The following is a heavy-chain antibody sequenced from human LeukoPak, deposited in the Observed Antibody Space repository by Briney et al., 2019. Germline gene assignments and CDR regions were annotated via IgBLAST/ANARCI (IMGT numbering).Heavy chain of an antibody. J-gene: IGHJ4*02. CDR1: GFTVSSNY. V-gene: IGHV3-66*01. CDR2: IYSGGST. D-gene: IGHD3-10*01. CDR3: ARDRGGYYGSGSYGTDY. Sequence: GGSLRLSCAASGFTVSSNYMSWVRQAPGKGLEWVSVIYSGGSTYYADSVKGRFTISRDNSKNTLYLQMNSLRAEDTAVYYRARDRGGYYGSGSYGTDYWGQGTLVTVSS.